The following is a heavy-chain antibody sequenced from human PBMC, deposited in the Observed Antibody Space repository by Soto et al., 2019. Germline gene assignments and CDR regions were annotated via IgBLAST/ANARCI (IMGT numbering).Heavy chain of an antibody. D-gene: IGHD3-10*02. V-gene: IGHV5-51*03. J-gene: IGHJ4*02. Sequence: GESLKISCEGSGYTFTSYWISWVRQMPGEVLELVGTIYTGDADTRYSPSFQGRVTISADKSTSTAYMQWSSLQAADTAIYYCARSPGNAGMFSEYWGQGIVVTVSS. CDR1: GYTFTSYW. CDR2: IYTGDADT. CDR3: ARSPGNAGMFSEY.